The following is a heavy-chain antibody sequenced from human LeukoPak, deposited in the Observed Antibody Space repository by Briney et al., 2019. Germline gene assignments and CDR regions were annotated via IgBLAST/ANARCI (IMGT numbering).Heavy chain of an antibody. J-gene: IGHJ6*03. Sequence: GGSLRLSCAASGFTFINYGKHWVRQAPGKGLEWVAFVRYDGSNTYYADSVKGRFTISRDNSKNTLYLEMDSLRTEDTAVYYCAKDQRIYGILYYIYMDVWGKGTTVTISS. CDR3: AKDQRIYGILYYIYMDV. V-gene: IGHV3-30*02. CDR2: VRYDGSNT. CDR1: GFTFINYG. D-gene: IGHD3-10*01.